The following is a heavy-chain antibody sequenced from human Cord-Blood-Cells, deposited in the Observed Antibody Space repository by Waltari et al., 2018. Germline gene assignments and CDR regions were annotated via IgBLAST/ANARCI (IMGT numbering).Heavy chain of an antibody. CDR2: IYYSGST. J-gene: IGHJ4*02. CDR3: ARHADGYCSGGSCYYFDY. Sequence: QLQLQESGPGLVKPSETLSLTCTVSGGSISSSSYYWGWIRQPPRKGLEWIGSIYYSGSTYYNPSLKSRVTISVDTSKNQFSLKLSSVTAADTAVYYCARHADGYCSGGSCYYFDYWGQGTLVTVSS. CDR1: GGSISSSSYY. D-gene: IGHD2-15*01. V-gene: IGHV4-39*01.